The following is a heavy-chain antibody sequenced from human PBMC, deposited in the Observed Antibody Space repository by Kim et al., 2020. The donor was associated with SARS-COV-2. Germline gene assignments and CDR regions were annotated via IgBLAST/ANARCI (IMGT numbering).Heavy chain of an antibody. CDR3: AKDRWAYCSNGNCYFDS. CDR2: ITRSGIAT. Sequence: GGSPRLSCAASGFTFSNYGMFWVHKAPGQGLEWVAAITRSGIATYYSDSVKGRFTISRDNSKNTLDLQVNSLRADDTAVYHCAKDRWAYCSNGNCYFDS. D-gene: IGHD2-8*01. V-gene: IGHV3-23*01. J-gene: IGHJ4*01. CDR1: GFTFSNYG.